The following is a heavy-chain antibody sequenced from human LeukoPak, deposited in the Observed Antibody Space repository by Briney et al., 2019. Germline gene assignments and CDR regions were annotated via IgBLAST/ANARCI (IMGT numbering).Heavy chain of an antibody. CDR3: AREDPFYDSSGYEYYYYGMDV. CDR1: GFTFSSYA. Sequence: GGSLRLSCAASGFTFSSYAMHWVRQAPGKGLEWVAVISYDGSNKYYADSVKGRFTISRDNSKNTLYLQMNSLRAEDTAVYYCAREDPFYDSSGYEYYYYGMDVWGQGTTVTVSS. V-gene: IGHV3-30-3*01. CDR2: ISYDGSNK. D-gene: IGHD3-22*01. J-gene: IGHJ6*02.